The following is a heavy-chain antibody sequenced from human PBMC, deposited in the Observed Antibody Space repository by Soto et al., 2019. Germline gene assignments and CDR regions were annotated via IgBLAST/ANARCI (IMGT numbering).Heavy chain of an antibody. Sequence: SETLSLTCTVSGGSISSSSYYWGWIRQPPGKGLEWIGSIYYSGSTYYNPSLKSRVTISVDTSKNQFSLKLSSVTAADTAVYYCARRPSYSYYYGMDVWGQGTTVTVSS. CDR3: ARRPSYSYYYGMDV. V-gene: IGHV4-39*01. J-gene: IGHJ6*02. CDR2: IYYSGST. CDR1: GGSISSSSYY.